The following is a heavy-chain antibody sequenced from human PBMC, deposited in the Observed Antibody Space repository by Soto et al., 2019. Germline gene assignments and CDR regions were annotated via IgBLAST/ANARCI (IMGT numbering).Heavy chain of an antibody. J-gene: IGHJ5*02. Sequence: SGQVSCDTSGGTFSRHAINWERQAPGQGLEWMGGFIPLFGPTNYTQKFKGRVTISPDESTSTAYMEVSSLTSDDAAGYYCARAAIHGSCWFFWFDPCGQLPLFTVS. CDR3: ARAAIHGSCWFFWFDP. CDR2: FIPLFGPT. D-gene: IGHD6-13*01. V-gene: IGHV1-69*13. CDR1: GGTFSRHA.